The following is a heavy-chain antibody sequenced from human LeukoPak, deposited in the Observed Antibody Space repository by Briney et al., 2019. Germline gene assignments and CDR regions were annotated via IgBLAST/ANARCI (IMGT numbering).Heavy chain of an antibody. D-gene: IGHD3-3*01. CDR3: ARTPEWLEIFDY. CDR2: IRYDGSNK. CDR1: GFTFSSYG. V-gene: IGHV3-30*02. J-gene: IGHJ4*02. Sequence: GGSLRLSCAASGFTFSSYGMHWVRQAPGKGLEWVAFIRYDGSNKYYADSVKGRFTISRDNAKNSLYLQMNSLRAEDTAVYYCARTPEWLEIFDYWGQGTLVTVSS.